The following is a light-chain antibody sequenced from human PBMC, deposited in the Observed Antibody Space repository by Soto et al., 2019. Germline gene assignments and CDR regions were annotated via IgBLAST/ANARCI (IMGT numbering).Light chain of an antibody. V-gene: IGKV1-5*01. CDR3: QQYTTYSGT. Sequence: DIQMTQSPSTLSASVGDRVTITCRANESIGSWLAWYQQKPGRAPKFLIFDTSSLESGVTSRFSGSGSGTEFALTSSSLQPDDCATYYCQQYTTYSGTCGEGTKVELK. CDR1: ESIGSW. J-gene: IGKJ1*01. CDR2: DTS.